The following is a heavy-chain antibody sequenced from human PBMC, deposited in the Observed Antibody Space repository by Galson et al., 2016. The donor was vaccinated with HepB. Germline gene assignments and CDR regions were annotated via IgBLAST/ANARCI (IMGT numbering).Heavy chain of an antibody. CDR1: GGSISSGDYY. CDR3: ARLRLWFGETDY. J-gene: IGHJ4*02. D-gene: IGHD3-10*01. V-gene: IGHV4-30-4*01. Sequence: TLSLTCTVSGGSISSGDYYWSWIRQPPGKGLEWIGYIYYSGSTYYNPSLKSRFTISVDTSKNQFSLKLRSVTAADTALYYCARLRLWFGETDYWGQGTLVTVAS. CDR2: IYYSGST.